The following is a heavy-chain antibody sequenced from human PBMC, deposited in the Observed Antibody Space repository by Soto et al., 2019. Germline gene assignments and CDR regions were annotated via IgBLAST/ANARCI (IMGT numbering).Heavy chain of an antibody. CDR1: GGSINNSTSF. CDR3: ARGSNGSGSFDY. D-gene: IGHD3-10*01. Sequence: SETLSLTCSVSGGSINNSTSFWGWLRQSPGKGLEWIATINYRWPAEYNPSLKSRVTISVDTSKNQFSLKLSSVTAADTAVYYCARGSNGSGSFDYWGQGTLVTVSS. J-gene: IGHJ4*02. CDR2: INYRWPA. V-gene: IGHV4-39*07.